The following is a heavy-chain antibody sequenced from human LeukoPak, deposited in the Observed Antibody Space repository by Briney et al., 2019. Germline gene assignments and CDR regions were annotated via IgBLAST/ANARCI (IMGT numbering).Heavy chain of an antibody. J-gene: IGHJ5*02. Sequence: GGSLRLSCAASGFSFSSYAMSWVRQAPGKGLEWVSAISGSSGTTYYADSVKGRFTISRDNSKNTLYLQMNSLRAEDTAVYYCAKDILRVATIGWFDPWGQGTLVTVSS. D-gene: IGHD5-12*01. CDR1: GFSFSSYA. CDR3: AKDILRVATIGWFDP. V-gene: IGHV3-23*01. CDR2: ISGSSGTT.